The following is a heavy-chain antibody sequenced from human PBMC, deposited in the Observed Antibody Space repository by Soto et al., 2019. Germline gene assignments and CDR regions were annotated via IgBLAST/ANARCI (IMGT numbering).Heavy chain of an antibody. V-gene: IGHV4-59*01. J-gene: IGHJ4*02. CDR1: GGSISSYY. D-gene: IGHD4-4*01. CDR3: ARGLQWVFYFVY. Sequence: SETLSLTCTVSGGSISSYYWSWIRQPPGKGLEWIGYIYYSGSTNYNPSLKSRVTISVDTSKNQFSLKLSSVTAADTAVYYCARGLQWVFYFVYWGQGTLVTVSS. CDR2: IYYSGST.